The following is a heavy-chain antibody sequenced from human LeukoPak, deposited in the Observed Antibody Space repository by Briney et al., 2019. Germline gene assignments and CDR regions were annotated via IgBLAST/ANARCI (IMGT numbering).Heavy chain of an antibody. CDR3: ARDWDTGSYTTY. V-gene: IGHV1-2*02. CDR1: GYTYTGYY. CDR2: INPNSGGT. J-gene: IGHJ4*02. Sequence: ASVKVSCKASGYTYTGYYMHWVRQAPGQGLEGMGWINPNSGGTNFAQKFQGRLSKTRDTSISTAYMELMRLRSDDTAVYYCARDWDTGSYTTYWGQGTLVTVSS. D-gene: IGHD1-1*01.